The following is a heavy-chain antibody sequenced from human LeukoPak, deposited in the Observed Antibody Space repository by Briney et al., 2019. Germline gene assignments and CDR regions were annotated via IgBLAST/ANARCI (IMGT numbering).Heavy chain of an antibody. CDR3: ARELNEYCSSTSCLSPLYYYGMDV. Sequence: SVKISCKASGGTFSSYAISWVRQAPGQGLEWMGRIIPILGIANYAQKFQGRVTITADKSTSTAYMELSSLRSEDTAVYYCARELNEYCSSTSCLSPLYYYGMDVWGQGTTVTVSS. V-gene: IGHV1-69*04. CDR1: GGTFSSYA. D-gene: IGHD2-2*01. CDR2: IIPILGIA. J-gene: IGHJ6*02.